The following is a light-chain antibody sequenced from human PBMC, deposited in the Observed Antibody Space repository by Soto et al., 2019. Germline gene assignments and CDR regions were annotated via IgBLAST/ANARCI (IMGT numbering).Light chain of an antibody. CDR1: QSISSW. V-gene: IGKV1-5*03. CDR3: QQYNRYPYT. Sequence: DIQMTQSPSTLSASVGDRVTITCRASQSISSWLAWYQQKPGKAPRLLSYKASSSVNGVLSRFSGSGSGTEFTLTISSLQPDDFATYYCQQYNRYPYTFGQGTKLEIK. CDR2: KAS. J-gene: IGKJ2*01.